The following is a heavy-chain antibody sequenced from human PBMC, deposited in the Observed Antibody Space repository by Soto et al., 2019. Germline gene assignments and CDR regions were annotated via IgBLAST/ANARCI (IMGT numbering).Heavy chain of an antibody. CDR3: ASTTVVIGGYFDY. CDR2: INHSGST. D-gene: IGHD4-17*01. J-gene: IGHJ4*02. V-gene: IGHV4-34*01. CDR1: GGSFSGYY. Sequence: SETLSLTCAVYGGSFSGYYWSWIRQPPGKGLEWIGEINHSGSTNYNPSLKSRVTISVDTSKNQFSLKLSSVTAADTAVYYCASTTVVIGGYFDYWGQGTLVTVSS.